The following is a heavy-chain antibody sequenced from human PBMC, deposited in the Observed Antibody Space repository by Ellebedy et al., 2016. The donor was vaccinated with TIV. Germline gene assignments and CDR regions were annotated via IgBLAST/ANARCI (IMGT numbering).Heavy chain of an antibody. V-gene: IGHV3-30*18. CDR1: DFTFSSYG. CDR3: AKDRVGHYDFWSGYYFDY. CDR2: ISYDGRNK. Sequence: GGSLRLXXAASDFTFSSYGMHWVRQAPGKGLDWVAVISYDGRNKHYADSVKGRFTISRDNSKNTLYLQMNSLRAEDTAVYYCAKDRVGHYDFWSGYYFDYWGQGTLVTVSS. D-gene: IGHD3-3*01. J-gene: IGHJ4*02.